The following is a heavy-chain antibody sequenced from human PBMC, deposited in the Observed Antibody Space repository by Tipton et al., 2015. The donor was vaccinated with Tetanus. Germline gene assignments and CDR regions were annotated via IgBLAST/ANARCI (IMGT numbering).Heavy chain of an antibody. CDR2: IKRDGSEQ. CDR3: VRGGRSGYYFGMDV. V-gene: IGHV3-7*01. CDR1: GFPFMTYW. Sequence: SLRLSCAASGFPFMTYWMTWVRQAPGKGLEWVANIKRDGSEQHYVDSVKGRFTISRDNAGNSLYLQMNSLRVEDTAIYYCVRGGRSGYYFGMDVWGQGTTVTVS. D-gene: IGHD1-26*01. J-gene: IGHJ6*02.